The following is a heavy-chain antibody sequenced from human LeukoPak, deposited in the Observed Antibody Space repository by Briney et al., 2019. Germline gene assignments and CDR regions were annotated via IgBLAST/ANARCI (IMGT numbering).Heavy chain of an antibody. Sequence: GGSLRLSCAASGFTFSSYAMSWVRQAPGKGLEWVGFIRSKAYGGTTEYAASVKGRFTISRDDSKSIAYLQMNSLKTEDTAVYYCTSASGSYYYYYGMDVWGQGTTVTVSS. CDR2: IRSKAYGGTT. CDR3: TSASGSYYYYYGMDV. J-gene: IGHJ6*02. D-gene: IGHD1-26*01. CDR1: GFTFSSYA. V-gene: IGHV3-49*04.